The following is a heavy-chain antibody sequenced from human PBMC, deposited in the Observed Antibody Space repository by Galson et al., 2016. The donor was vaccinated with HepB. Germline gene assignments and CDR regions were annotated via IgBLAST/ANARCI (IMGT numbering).Heavy chain of an antibody. Sequence: SLRLSCAASGFAFSNYAMNWVRQAPGKGLEWVSGILGGSGSAYYADSVKGRFTISRDNSKSTLFLQMNSLRDEDTAVYYCAKGFREVGTTVWYVGHWGRGTLVSVSS. J-gene: IGHJ2*01. CDR1: GFAFSNYA. CDR2: ILGGSGSA. CDR3: AKGFREVGTTVWYVGH. D-gene: IGHD1-26*01. V-gene: IGHV3-23*01.